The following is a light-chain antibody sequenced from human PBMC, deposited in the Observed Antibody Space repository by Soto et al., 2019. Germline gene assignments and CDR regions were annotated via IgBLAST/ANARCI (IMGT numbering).Light chain of an antibody. V-gene: IGLV2-14*01. CDR3: SSYTSTSTLV. J-gene: IGLJ1*01. Sequence: ALTQPASVSGSPGQSITISCTGTSSDVGGYKYVSWYQQHPGTAPKLMIYEVSNRPSGVSNRFSGSKSGNTASLTISGLQAEDEADYYCSSYTSTSTLVFGTGTKLTVL. CDR1: SSDVGGYKY. CDR2: EVS.